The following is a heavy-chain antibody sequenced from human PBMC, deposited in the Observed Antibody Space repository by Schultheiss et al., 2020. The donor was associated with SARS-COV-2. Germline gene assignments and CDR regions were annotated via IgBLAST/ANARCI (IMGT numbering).Heavy chain of an antibody. CDR1: GFTFSSYA. CDR2: ISSSSSYI. V-gene: IGHV3-21*01. D-gene: IGHD6-19*01. CDR3: AREEGGWRYFQH. J-gene: IGHJ1*01. Sequence: GGSLRLSCAASGFTFSSYAMHWVRQAPGKGLEWVSSISSSSSYIYYADSVKGRFTISRDNAKNSLYLQMNSLRAEDTAVYYCAREEGGWRYFQHWGQGTLVTVSS.